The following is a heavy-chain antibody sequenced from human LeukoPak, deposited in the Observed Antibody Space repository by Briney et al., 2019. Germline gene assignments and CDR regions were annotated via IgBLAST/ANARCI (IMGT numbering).Heavy chain of an antibody. CDR1: GFTFSSYA. CDR3: AQQWLILGAFDI. D-gene: IGHD6-19*01. J-gene: IGHJ3*02. Sequence: PGGSLRLSCAASGFTFSSYAMSWVRQAPGKGLEWVSSISGSGGSTYYADSVKGRFTISRDNSKNTLYLQMNSLTAEDTAVYYCAQQWLILGAFDIWGQGTMVTVSS. V-gene: IGHV3-23*01. CDR2: ISGSGGST.